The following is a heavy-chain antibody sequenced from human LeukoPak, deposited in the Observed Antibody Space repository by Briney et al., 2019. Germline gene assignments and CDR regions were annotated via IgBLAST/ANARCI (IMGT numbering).Heavy chain of an antibody. CDR1: GLTFSTYS. J-gene: IGHJ4*02. CDR2: ITGSSNYI. D-gene: IGHD3-10*01. V-gene: IGHV3-21*01. Sequence: GGSLRLSCAASGLTFSTYSMHWVRQAPGKGLEWVSSITGSSNYIYYADSVKGRFIISRDNAKNSLSLQMNSLRAEDTAVYYCATDKLGGSGSYDYWGQGTLVTVSS. CDR3: ATDKLGGSGSYDY.